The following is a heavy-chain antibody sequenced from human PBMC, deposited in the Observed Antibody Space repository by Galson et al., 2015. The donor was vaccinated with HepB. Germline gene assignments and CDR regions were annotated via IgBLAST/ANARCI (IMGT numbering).Heavy chain of an antibody. CDR2: ISGSGGST. D-gene: IGHD4-23*01. J-gene: IGHJ4*02. CDR1: GFTFSSYA. CDR3: AKDPHSSYGGNSVDY. Sequence: SLRLSCAASGFTFSSYAMSWVRQAPGKGLEWVSAISGSGGSTYYADSVKGRFTISRDNSKNTLYLQMNSLRAEDTAVYYCAKDPHSSYGGNSVDYWGQGTLVTVSS. V-gene: IGHV3-23*01.